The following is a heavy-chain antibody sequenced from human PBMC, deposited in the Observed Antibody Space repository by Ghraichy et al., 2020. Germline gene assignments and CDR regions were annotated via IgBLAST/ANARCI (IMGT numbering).Heavy chain of an antibody. CDR2: ISSSSGYI. D-gene: IGHD3-22*01. V-gene: IGHV3-21*01. CDR3: ARISDYYDSSGYSHPSDY. J-gene: IGHJ4*02. Sequence: GGSLRLSCAASGFTFSSYSINWGRQAPGKGLEWVSSISSSSGYIYYADSVKGRFTISRDNAKNSLYLQMNSLRAEDTAVYYCARISDYYDSSGYSHPSDYWGQGTLVTVSS. CDR1: GFTFSSYS.